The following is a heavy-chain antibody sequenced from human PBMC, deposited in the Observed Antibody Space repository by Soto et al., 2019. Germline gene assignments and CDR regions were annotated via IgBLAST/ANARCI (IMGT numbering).Heavy chain of an antibody. J-gene: IGHJ3*02. V-gene: IGHV3-23*01. D-gene: IGHD3-22*01. CDR1: GFTFSSYA. Sequence: PGGSLRLSCAASGFTFSSYAMSWVRQAPGKGLEGVSAISGSGGSTYYADSVKGRFTISRDNSKNTLYLQMNSLRAEDTAVYYCAKGWSSGYYYRAFDIWGQGTMVTVSS. CDR2: ISGSGGST. CDR3: AKGWSSGYYYRAFDI.